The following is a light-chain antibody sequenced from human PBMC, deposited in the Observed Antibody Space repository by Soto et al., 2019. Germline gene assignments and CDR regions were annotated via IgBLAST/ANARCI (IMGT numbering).Light chain of an antibody. Sequence: EKVFRQSASPLSMSPSERATLSCRASQNIDNFLVWYQQKPGQAPRLLIYDASKRATGIPARFSGSGSGTDFTLTISSLEPEDFAVYYCQQYNNWPLTFGQGTRLEI. CDR1: QNIDNF. J-gene: IGKJ5*01. V-gene: IGKV3-11*01. CDR3: QQYNNWPLT. CDR2: DAS.